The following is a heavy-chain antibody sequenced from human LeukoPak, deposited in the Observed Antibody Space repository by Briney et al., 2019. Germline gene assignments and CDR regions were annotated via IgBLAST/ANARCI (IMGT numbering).Heavy chain of an antibody. D-gene: IGHD3-10*01. CDR2: ISAYNGNT. CDR3: ARDPQYYYGSGRNPNAFDI. Sequence: AASVKVSCKASGYTFTSYGISWVRQAPGQGLEWMGWISAYNGNTNYAQKLQGRVTMTTDTSTSTAYMELRSLRSDDTGVYYCARDPQYYYGSGRNPNAFDIWGQGTMVTVSS. CDR1: GYTFTSYG. J-gene: IGHJ3*02. V-gene: IGHV1-18*01.